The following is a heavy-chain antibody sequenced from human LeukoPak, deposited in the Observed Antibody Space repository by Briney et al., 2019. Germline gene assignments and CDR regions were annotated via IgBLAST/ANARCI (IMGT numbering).Heavy chain of an antibody. CDR3: AKGGGVYRQGATTNYYYYRDV. Sequence: GGSLRLYCTASGFTTHYWLNWVRQSPGKGLEWVANIDRDGRVQHYVDSVKGRFTISRDNSKNTLYLQMNSLRAEDTAVYYCAKGGGVYRQGATTNYYYYRDVWGKGTTVTVSS. D-gene: IGHD1-26*01. J-gene: IGHJ6*03. V-gene: IGHV3-7*03. CDR2: IDRDGRVQ. CDR1: GFTTHYW.